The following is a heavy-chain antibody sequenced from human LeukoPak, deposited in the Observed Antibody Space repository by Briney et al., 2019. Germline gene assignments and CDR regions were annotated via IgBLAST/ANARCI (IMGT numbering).Heavy chain of an antibody. D-gene: IGHD2-15*01. Sequence: GASVKVSCKASGYTFIGYYMHWVRQATGQGLEWMGWMNPNSGNTGYAQKFQGRVTMTRNTSISTAYMELSSLRSEDTAVYYCARQEGGRWRIFDYWGQGTLGTVSS. CDR2: MNPNSGNT. CDR3: ARQEGGRWRIFDY. J-gene: IGHJ4*02. V-gene: IGHV1-8*02. CDR1: GYTFIGYY.